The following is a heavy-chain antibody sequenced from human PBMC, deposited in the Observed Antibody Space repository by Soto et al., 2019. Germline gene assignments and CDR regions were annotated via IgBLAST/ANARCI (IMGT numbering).Heavy chain of an antibody. CDR2: ISYSGST. D-gene: IGHD6-13*01. J-gene: IGHJ6*02. V-gene: IGHV4-59*01. CDR1: GGSISSYY. Sequence: KTSETLSLTCTLSGGSISSYYWNWIRQPPGKGLEWIGFISYSGSTNYNPSFKSRVTISVDTSKNQFSLEMTSVTAADTAVYYCARIQSSSSGHYYAVDVWGQGTTVTVSS. CDR3: ARIQSSSSGHYYAVDV.